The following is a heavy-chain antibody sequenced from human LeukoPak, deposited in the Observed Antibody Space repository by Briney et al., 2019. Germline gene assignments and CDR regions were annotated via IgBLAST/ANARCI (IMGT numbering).Heavy chain of an antibody. V-gene: IGHV1-46*01. CDR1: GYTFTSYY. D-gene: IGHD3-10*01. Sequence: ASVKVSCKASGYTFTSYYIHWVRQAPGQGLEWMGIINPSGGSTSYAQKFQGRVTITADESTSTAYMELSSLRSEDTAVYYCARDLKSLGYGFGELSTDNWFDPWGQGTLVTVSS. J-gene: IGHJ5*02. CDR3: ARDLKSLGYGFGELSTDNWFDP. CDR2: INPSGGST.